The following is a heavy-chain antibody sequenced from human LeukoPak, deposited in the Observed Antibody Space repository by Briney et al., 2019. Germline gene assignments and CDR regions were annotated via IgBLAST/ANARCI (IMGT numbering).Heavy chain of an antibody. V-gene: IGHV3-20*04. J-gene: IGHJ4*02. CDR2: INWDGGST. D-gene: IGHD1-26*01. CDR1: GFTFDEYG. CDR3: ARDSFSGSSLDY. Sequence: GGSLRLSCAASGFTFDEYGMSWVRQAPEKGLEWVSSINWDGGSTAYADSVQGRFTISRDNAKNSLHLQMKSLRAEDTALYYCARDSFSGSSLDYWGQGTLVTVSS.